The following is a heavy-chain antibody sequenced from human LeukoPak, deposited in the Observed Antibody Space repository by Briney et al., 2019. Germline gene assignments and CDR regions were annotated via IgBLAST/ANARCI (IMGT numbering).Heavy chain of an antibody. D-gene: IGHD4-17*01. Sequence: GASVKVSCKASGGTFSSYGISWVRQAPGQGLEWMGWISAYNGNTNYAQKLQGRVTMTTDTSTSTAYMELRSLRSDDTAVYYCARVTVTPDYYYYGMDVWGQGTTVTVSS. CDR2: ISAYNGNT. V-gene: IGHV1-18*01. CDR1: GGTFSSYG. CDR3: ARVTVTPDYYYYGMDV. J-gene: IGHJ6*02.